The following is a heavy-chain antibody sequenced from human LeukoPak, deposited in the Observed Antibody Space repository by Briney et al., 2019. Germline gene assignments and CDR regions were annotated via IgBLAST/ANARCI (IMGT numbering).Heavy chain of an antibody. Sequence: GGSLRLSCAASGFPFSSYAMSWVRQAPGKGLAWVSTIVGGGGSTTYYADSVKGRFTISRDNSKNTLFLQMSGLRAEDTALYYCANLNYYASGTYQIWGQGTLVTVSS. CDR2: IVGGGGSTT. CDR1: GFPFSSYA. CDR3: ANLNYYASGTYQI. J-gene: IGHJ4*02. D-gene: IGHD3-10*01. V-gene: IGHV3-23*01.